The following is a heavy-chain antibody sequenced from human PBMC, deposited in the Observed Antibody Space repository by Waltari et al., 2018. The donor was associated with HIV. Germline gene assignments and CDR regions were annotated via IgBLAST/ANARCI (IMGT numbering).Heavy chain of an antibody. Sequence: QLQLQESGPGLVTPSETLSLTCTVSGGSISSSSYYWGWIRQPPGKGLEWIGSIYYSGSTYYNPSLKSRVTISVDTSKNQFSLKLSSVTAADTAVYYCARRSYYDSSGYYFDYWGQGTLVTVSS. CDR2: IYYSGST. J-gene: IGHJ4*02. CDR3: ARRSYYDSSGYYFDY. D-gene: IGHD3-22*01. V-gene: IGHV4-39*01. CDR1: GGSISSSSYY.